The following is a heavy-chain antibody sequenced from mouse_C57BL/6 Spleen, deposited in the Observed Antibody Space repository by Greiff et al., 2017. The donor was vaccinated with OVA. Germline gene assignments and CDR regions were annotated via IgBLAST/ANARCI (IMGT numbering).Heavy chain of an antibody. D-gene: IGHD2-2*01. J-gene: IGHJ2*01. Sequence: DVKLVESGGGLVQPGGSMKLSCVASGFTFSNYWMNWVRQSPEKGLEWVAQIRLKSDNYATHYAESVKGRFTISRDDSKSSVYLQMNNLRAEDTGIYYCTAGYDGELDYWGQGTTLTVSS. CDR3: TAGYDGELDY. CDR1: GFTFSNYW. CDR2: IRLKSDNYAT. V-gene: IGHV6-3*01.